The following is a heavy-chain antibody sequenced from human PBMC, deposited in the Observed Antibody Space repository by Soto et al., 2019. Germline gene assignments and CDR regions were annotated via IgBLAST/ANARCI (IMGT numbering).Heavy chain of an antibody. J-gene: IGHJ4*02. CDR3: ARESFSGDYHFDY. V-gene: IGHV3-64*01. CDR1: GFTFSSYA. D-gene: IGHD4-17*01. CDR2: ISSNGGST. Sequence: GGSLRLSCAASGFTFSSYAMHWVRQAPGKGLEYVSAISSNGGSTYYANSVKGRFTISRDNSKNTLYLQMGSLRAEDMAVYYCARESFSGDYHFDYWGQGTLVTVSS.